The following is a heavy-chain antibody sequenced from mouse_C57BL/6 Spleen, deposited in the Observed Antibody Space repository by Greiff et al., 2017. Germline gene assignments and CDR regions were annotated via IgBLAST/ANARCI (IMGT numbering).Heavy chain of an antibody. Sequence: QVQLKESGPELVKPGASVKISCKASGYAFSSSWLNWVKQRPGKGLEWIGRIYPGDGDTNYNGKFKGKATLTADKSSSTAYMQLSSLTSEDSAVYVCARDYYGSSYAMDYWGQGTSVTVSS. CDR1: GYAFSSSW. CDR3: ARDYYGSSYAMDY. J-gene: IGHJ4*01. V-gene: IGHV1-82*01. CDR2: IYPGDGDT. D-gene: IGHD1-1*01.